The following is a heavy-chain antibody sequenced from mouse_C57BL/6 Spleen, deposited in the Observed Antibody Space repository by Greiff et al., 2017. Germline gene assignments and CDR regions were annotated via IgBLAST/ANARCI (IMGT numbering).Heavy chain of an antibody. CDR1: GYTFTDYE. CDR2: IDPETGGT. CDR3: TSTIITTLVHYY. J-gene: IGHJ2*01. D-gene: IGHD1-1*01. V-gene: IGHV1-15*01. Sequence: VQLQQSGAELVRPGASVTLSCKASGYTFTDYEMHWVKQTPVHGLEWIGAIDPETGGTAYNQKFKGKAILTAYKSYSTAYMELRSLTSEDSAVYYCTSTIITTLVHYYWGQGTTLTVSS.